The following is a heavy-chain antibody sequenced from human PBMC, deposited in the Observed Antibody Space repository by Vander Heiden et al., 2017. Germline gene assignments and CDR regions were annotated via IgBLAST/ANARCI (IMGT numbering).Heavy chain of an antibody. J-gene: IGHJ3*02. D-gene: IGHD3-10*01. V-gene: IGHV3-48*02. Sequence: EVQLVESGGGLVQPGGSLSLPCAASGFTFSSYSMNWVRQAPGKGLEWVSYISSSSSTIYYADSVKGRFTISSDNAKNSLYLQMNSLRDEDTAVYYCARVWLGAFDIWGQGTMVTVSS. CDR3: ARVWLGAFDI. CDR2: ISSSSSTI. CDR1: GFTFSSYS.